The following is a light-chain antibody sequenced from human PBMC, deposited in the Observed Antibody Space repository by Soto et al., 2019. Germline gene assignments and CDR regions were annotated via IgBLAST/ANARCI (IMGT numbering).Light chain of an antibody. CDR3: QQYNTWPPIT. V-gene: IGKV3-15*01. CDR1: QSVSGN. J-gene: IGKJ3*01. CDR2: AAS. Sequence: EIVMTQSPATLSVSPGERATLSCRASQSVSGNLAWYQQKPGQAPRLLIYAASTRATGIPARSSGSGSGTEFTLTISGLQSEDFAVYYGQQYNTWPPITFGPGTKVDIK.